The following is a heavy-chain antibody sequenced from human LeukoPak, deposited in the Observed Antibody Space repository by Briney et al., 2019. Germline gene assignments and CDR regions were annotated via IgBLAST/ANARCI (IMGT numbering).Heavy chain of an antibody. CDR2: IYSGGTT. CDR1: GFTVNRNY. V-gene: IGHV3-66*01. Sequence: PGGSLRLSCAASGFTVNRNYMIWVRQAPGKGLECVSVIYSGGTTWYADSVKVRFTISRDTNTLYLQMNSLRAEDTAVYYCARKSDSLLVREGDCWGQGTLVTVSS. CDR3: ARKSDSLLVREGDC. J-gene: IGHJ4*02. D-gene: IGHD3-10*01.